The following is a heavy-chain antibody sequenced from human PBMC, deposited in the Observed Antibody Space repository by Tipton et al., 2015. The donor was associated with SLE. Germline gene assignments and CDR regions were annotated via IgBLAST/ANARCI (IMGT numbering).Heavy chain of an antibody. CDR1: GGSISSSSYY. J-gene: IGHJ4*02. V-gene: IGHV4-39*07. CDR3: ARDEYRYDATGYHLLGHFDF. CDR2: VYYSGRT. Sequence: TLSLTCTVSGGSISSSSYYWGWIRQPPGKGLEWIGNVYYSGRTYYNPSLKSRVTISVDMSKNQFSLRLSSVTAADTAVYYCARDEYRYDATGYHLLGHFDFWGQGTLVTVSS. D-gene: IGHD3-22*01.